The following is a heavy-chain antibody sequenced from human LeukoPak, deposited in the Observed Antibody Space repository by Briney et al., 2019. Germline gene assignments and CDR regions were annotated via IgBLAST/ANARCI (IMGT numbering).Heavy chain of an antibody. V-gene: IGHV3-49*04. CDR2: IRSKAYGGTT. CDR1: GFTFGDYA. J-gene: IGHJ3*02. Sequence: GGSLRLSCTASGFTFGDYAMSWVRQAPGKGLEWVGFIRSKAYGGTTEYAASVKGRFTISRDDSKSIAYLQMNSLKTEDTAVYYCTREGATMVRGVTRPTDALDIWGQGTMVTVSS. CDR3: TREGATMVRGVTRPTDALDI. D-gene: IGHD3-10*01.